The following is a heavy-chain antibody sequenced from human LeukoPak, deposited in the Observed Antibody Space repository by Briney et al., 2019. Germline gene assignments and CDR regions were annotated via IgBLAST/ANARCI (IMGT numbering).Heavy chain of an antibody. CDR3: AREEGMTTVTTIHYYGMDV. D-gene: IGHD4-17*01. CDR1: GGSISSYY. CDR2: IYYSGST. V-gene: IGHV4-59*01. J-gene: IGHJ6*02. Sequence: SETLSLTCTVSGGSISSYYWSWIRQPPGKGLEWIGYIYYSGSTNYNPSLKSRVTISVDTSKNQFSLKLSSVTAADTAVYYCAREEGMTTVTTIHYYGMDVWGQGTAVTVSS.